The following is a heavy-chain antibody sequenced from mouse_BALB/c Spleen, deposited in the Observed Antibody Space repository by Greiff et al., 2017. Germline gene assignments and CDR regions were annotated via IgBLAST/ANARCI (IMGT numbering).Heavy chain of an antibody. CDR2: ISSGGST. D-gene: IGHD2-10*02. CDR1: GFTFSSYA. CDR3: ARYGNYYFDY. Sequence: EVQGVESGGGLVKPGGSLKLSCAASGFTFSSYAMSWVRQTPEKRLEWVASISSGGSTYYPDSVKGRFTISRDNARNILYLQMSSLRSEDTAMYYCARYGNYYFDYWGQGTTLTVSS. J-gene: IGHJ2*01. V-gene: IGHV5-6-5*01.